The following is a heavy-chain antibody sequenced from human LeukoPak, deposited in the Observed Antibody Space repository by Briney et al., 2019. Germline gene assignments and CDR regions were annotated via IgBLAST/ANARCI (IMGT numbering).Heavy chain of an antibody. CDR2: IYYSGST. D-gene: IGHD3-16*01. CDR3: ARGRTGIMEVYYGMDV. J-gene: IGHJ6*02. CDR1: GGSISSGGYY. V-gene: IGHV4-31*03. Sequence: SETLSLTCTVSGGSISSGGYYWSWIRQHPGKGLEWIGYIYYSGSTYYNPSLKSRVTISVDTSKNQFSLKLSSVTAADTAVYYCARGRTGIMEVYYGMDVWGQGTTVTVSS.